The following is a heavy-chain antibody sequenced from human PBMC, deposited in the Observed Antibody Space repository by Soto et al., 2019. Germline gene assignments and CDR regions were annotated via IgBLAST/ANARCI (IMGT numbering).Heavy chain of an antibody. V-gene: IGHV3-9*01. CDR3: TKRSSARPGFDAFDI. D-gene: IGHD6-6*01. CDR1: GFTFEAYS. Sequence: GGSLRLSCAASGFTFEAYSLHWVRQLPGKGLEWVAGISGDSGSSGYADSVRGRFTVSRDNAKNSLFLQMSSLSPEDTALYYCTKRSSARPGFDAFDIWGQGTMV. CDR2: ISGDSGSS. J-gene: IGHJ3*02.